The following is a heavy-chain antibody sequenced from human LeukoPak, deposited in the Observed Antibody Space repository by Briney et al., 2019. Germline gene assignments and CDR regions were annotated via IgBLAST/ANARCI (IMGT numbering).Heavy chain of an antibody. Sequence: PGGSLRLSCAASGFTVSSNYMSWVRQAPGKGLEWVSVIYSGGSTYYADSVKGRFTTSRDNSKNTLYLQMNSLRAEDTAVYYCARVLYYYDSSGYYSDAFDIWGQGTMVTVSS. CDR1: GFTVSSNY. CDR3: ARVLYYYDSSGYYSDAFDI. CDR2: IYSGGST. J-gene: IGHJ3*02. D-gene: IGHD3-22*01. V-gene: IGHV3-53*01.